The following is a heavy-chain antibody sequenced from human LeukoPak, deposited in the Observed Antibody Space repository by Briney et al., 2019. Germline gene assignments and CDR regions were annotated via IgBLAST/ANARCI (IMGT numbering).Heavy chain of an antibody. CDR1: GFTFSGYC. D-gene: IGHD6-6*01. V-gene: IGHV3-30-3*01. CDR3: ARDRGSSWFDP. J-gene: IGHJ5*02. CDR2: IAYDGGNE. Sequence: GGSLSLSCAASGFTFSGYCMHWVRQAPGKGLGWVAVIAYDGGNEYYADSGKGPLTISRNKSKNTLYLQMNNLRAEDTAVCYCARDRGSSWFDPWGQGTLVTVSS.